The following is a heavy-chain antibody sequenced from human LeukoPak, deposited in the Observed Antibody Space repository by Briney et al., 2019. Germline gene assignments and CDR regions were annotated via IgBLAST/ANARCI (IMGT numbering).Heavy chain of an antibody. J-gene: IGHJ6*04. Sequence: GGSLRLSCAASGFTFSTYWMSWVRQAPGKGLEWVANIKQDGSEKYYVDSVKGRFTISRDNAKNSLFLQMNSLRAEDTAVYYCAELGITMIGGVWGKGTTVTISS. CDR1: GFTFSTYW. V-gene: IGHV3-7*01. D-gene: IGHD3-10*02. CDR3: AELGITMIGGV. CDR2: IKQDGSEK.